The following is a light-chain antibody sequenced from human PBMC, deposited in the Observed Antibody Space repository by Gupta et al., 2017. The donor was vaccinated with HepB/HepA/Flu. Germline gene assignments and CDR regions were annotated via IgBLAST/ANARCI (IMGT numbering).Light chain of an antibody. Sequence: EIAMTQSPATLSVSPGERATRSCRASQSVSRNLAWYQQKPGQAPRLLIYGASNRATGLPDRFSGSGSGTEFTLTISSLQSEDFAVYYCQQANNWLRTFGQGTKVEIK. CDR2: GAS. V-gene: IGKV3-15*01. J-gene: IGKJ1*01. CDR1: QSVSRN. CDR3: QQANNWLRT.